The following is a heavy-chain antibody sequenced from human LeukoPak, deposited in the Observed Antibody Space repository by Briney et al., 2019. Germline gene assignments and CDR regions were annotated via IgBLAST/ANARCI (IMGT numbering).Heavy chain of an antibody. CDR3: ARVPYSSSWPGFDP. V-gene: IGHV4-4*02. CDR2: IYHSGST. D-gene: IGHD6-13*01. Sequence: SETLSLTCAVSGGSISSSNWWSWVRQPPGKGLEWIGEIYHSGSTNYNPSLKSRVTISVDKSKNQSSLKLSSVTAADTAVYYCARVPYSSSWPGFDPWGQGTLVTVSS. J-gene: IGHJ5*02. CDR1: GGSISSSNW.